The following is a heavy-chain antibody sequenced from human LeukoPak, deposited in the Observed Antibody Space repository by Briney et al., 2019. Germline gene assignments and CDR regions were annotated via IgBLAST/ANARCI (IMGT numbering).Heavy chain of an antibody. Sequence: ASVKVSCKASGYTFTGYYMHWVRRAPGQGLEWMGWINPNSGGTNYAQKFQGRVTMSRDTSISTAYMELSRLRSDDTAVYYCARTTIIRYFDWLPFDYWGQGTLVTVSS. CDR1: GYTFTGYY. J-gene: IGHJ4*02. D-gene: IGHD3-9*01. CDR3: ARTTIIRYFDWLPFDY. CDR2: INPNSGGT. V-gene: IGHV1-2*02.